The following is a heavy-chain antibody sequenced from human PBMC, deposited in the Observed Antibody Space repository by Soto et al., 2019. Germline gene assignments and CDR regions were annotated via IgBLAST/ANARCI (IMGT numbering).Heavy chain of an antibody. Sequence: PGGSLRLSCAASGFTFSDYYMSWIRQAPGKGLEWVSYISSSSSYTNYADSVKGRFTISRDNAKNSLYLQMNSLRAEDTAVYYCARVVGEHSSSFLWFDPWGQGTLVTVSS. D-gene: IGHD6-6*01. V-gene: IGHV3-11*06. J-gene: IGHJ5*02. CDR1: GFTFSDYY. CDR2: ISSSSSYT. CDR3: ARVVGEHSSSFLWFDP.